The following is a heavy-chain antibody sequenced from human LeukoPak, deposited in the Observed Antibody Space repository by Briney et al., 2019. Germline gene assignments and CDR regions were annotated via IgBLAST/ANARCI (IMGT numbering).Heavy chain of an antibody. CDR1: GGSISSSSYY. J-gene: IGHJ4*02. CDR2: IYYSGST. D-gene: IGHD6-13*01. V-gene: IGHV4-39*01. Sequence: PSETLSLTCTVSGGSISSSSYYWGWIRQPPGKGLEWIGSIYYSGSTYYNPSLKSRVTISVDTSKNQFSLKLSSVTAADTAVYYCARYPVAVAGTPHWGQGTLVTVSS. CDR3: ARYPVAVAGTPH.